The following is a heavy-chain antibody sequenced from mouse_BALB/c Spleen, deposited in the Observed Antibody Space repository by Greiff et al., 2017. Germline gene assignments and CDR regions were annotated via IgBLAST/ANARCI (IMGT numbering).Heavy chain of an antibody. J-gene: IGHJ1*01. Sequence: QVQLQQSAAELARPGASVKMSCKASSYTFTSYTMHWVKQRPGQGLEWIGYINPSSGYTEYNQKFKDKTTLTADKSSSTAYMQLSSLTSEDSAVYYCARGGYDGGYFDVWGAGTTVTVSS. D-gene: IGHD2-14*01. CDR3: ARGGYDGGYFDV. CDR2: INPSSGYT. CDR1: SYTFTSYT. V-gene: IGHV1-4*02.